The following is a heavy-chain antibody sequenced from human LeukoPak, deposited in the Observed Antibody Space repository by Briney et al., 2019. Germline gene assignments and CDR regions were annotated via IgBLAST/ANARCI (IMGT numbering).Heavy chain of an antibody. D-gene: IGHD3-9*01. J-gene: IGHJ4*02. V-gene: IGHV1-3*01. Sequence: ASVKVSCKASGYTFTSYAMHWVRQAPGQRLEWMGWINAGNGNTKYSQKFQGRVTITRDTSASTAYMELSSLRSEDTAVYYCARDSRGAYDILTGYWDYWGQGTLVTVSS. CDR2: INAGNGNT. CDR3: ARDSRGAYDILTGYWDY. CDR1: GYTFTSYA.